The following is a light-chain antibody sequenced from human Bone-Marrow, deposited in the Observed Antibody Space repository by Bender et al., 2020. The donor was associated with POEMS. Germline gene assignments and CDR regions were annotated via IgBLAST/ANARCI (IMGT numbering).Light chain of an antibody. Sequence: QSALTQPASVSGSPGQSITISCNGSSSDVGSFNLVSWYQQHPGKAPKLMIYEVSERPSGVPDRFSGSKSGNTASLTVSGLQPEDEADYYCSSYAGANNVFGTGTRVTVL. CDR2: EVS. CDR3: SSYAGANNV. V-gene: IGLV2-14*02. CDR1: SSDVGSFNL. J-gene: IGLJ1*01.